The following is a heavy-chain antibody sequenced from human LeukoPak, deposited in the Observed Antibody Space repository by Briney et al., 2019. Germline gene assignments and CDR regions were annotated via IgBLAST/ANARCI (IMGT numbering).Heavy chain of an antibody. CDR1: GGSFSGYY. CDR3: ARHVTIFGVVSYGMDV. J-gene: IGHJ6*02. V-gene: IGHV4-34*01. Sequence: SETLSLTCAVYGGSFSGYYWNWIRQPPGKGLEWIGEINHSGSTNYNPSLKSRVTISVDTSKNQFSLKLSSVTAADTAVYYCARHVTIFGVVSYGMDVWGQGTTVTVSS. D-gene: IGHD3-3*01. CDR2: INHSGST.